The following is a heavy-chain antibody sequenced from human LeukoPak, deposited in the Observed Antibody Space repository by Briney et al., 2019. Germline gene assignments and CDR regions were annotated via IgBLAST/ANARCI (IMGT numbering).Heavy chain of an antibody. CDR1: GFTFSDYY. CDR2: ISSSGSTI. Sequence: GGSLRLSCAASGFTFSDYYMSWIRQAPGKGLEWVSYISSSGSTIYYADSVKGRFTTSRDNAKNSLYLQMISLRAEDTAVYYCAREGSGYYFSSVYWGQGTLVTVSS. V-gene: IGHV3-11*01. D-gene: IGHD3-22*01. CDR3: AREGSGYYFSSVY. J-gene: IGHJ4*02.